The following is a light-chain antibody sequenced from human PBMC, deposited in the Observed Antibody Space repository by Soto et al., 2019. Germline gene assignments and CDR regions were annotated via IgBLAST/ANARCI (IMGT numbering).Light chain of an antibody. V-gene: IGKV3-20*01. J-gene: IGKJ1*01. CDR2: AES. Sequence: EIVLTQSPGTLSLSPGEGATLSCRASQTISNNYLAWYQHKPGQAPRLLIYAESTRATGIPDRFSGSGSGADFTLTVNRLEPEDFAVYYCQQYGTSPRTFGQGTKVEI. CDR3: QQYGTSPRT. CDR1: QTISNNY.